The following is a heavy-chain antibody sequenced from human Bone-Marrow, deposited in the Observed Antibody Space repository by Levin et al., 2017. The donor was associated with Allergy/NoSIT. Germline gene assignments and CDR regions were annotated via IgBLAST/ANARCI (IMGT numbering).Heavy chain of an antibody. CDR2: INHSGST. Sequence: SQTLSLTCAVYGGSFSGYYWSWIRQPPGKGLEWIGEINHSGSTNYNPSLKSRVTISVDTSKNQFSLKLSSVTAADTAVYYCARVNIVVVIAIRVGWYYFDYWGQGTLVTVSS. CDR3: ARVNIVVVIAIRVGWYYFDY. D-gene: IGHD2-21*01. V-gene: IGHV4-34*01. CDR1: GGSFSGYY. J-gene: IGHJ4*02.